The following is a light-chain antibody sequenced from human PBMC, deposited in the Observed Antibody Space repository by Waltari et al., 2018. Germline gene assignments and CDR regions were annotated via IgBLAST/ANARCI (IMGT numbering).Light chain of an antibody. J-gene: IGKJ4*01. V-gene: IGKV3-15*01. CDR1: QSVNSN. Sequence: EIVMTQSPATLSVSPGERATLSCRPSQSVNSNLAWYQQKPGQAPRLLIYGASGRATGIPARFSGSGSGTEFTLTISSLQSEDFAVYYCQQYNNWPPLTFGGGTKVEIK. CDR3: QQYNNWPPLT. CDR2: GAS.